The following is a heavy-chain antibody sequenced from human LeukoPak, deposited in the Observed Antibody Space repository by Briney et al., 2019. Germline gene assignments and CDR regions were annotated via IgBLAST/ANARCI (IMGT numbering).Heavy chain of an antibody. CDR2: INSDESIT. J-gene: IGHJ4*02. D-gene: IGHD3-16*01. CDR3: AATLRDY. Sequence: GGSLRLSCAASGFTFSNYWMHWVRQAPGKGLVWVSRINSDESITNYAASVKGRFTISRDNAKNTLYLQMNSLRAEDTAVYYCAATLRDYWGQGTLVTVSS. V-gene: IGHV3-74*01. CDR1: GFTFSNYW.